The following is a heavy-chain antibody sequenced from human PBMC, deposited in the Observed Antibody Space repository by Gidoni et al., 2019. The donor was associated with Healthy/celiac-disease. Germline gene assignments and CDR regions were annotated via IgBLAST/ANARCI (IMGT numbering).Heavy chain of an antibody. CDR2: INPSGGST. J-gene: IGHJ4*02. Sequence: QVQLVQSGAEVKKPGASVKVSCKASGYTFTSYYMHWVRQAPGQGLEWMGIINPSGGSTSYAQKFQGRVTMTRDTSTSTVYMELSSLRSEDTAVYYCARGVGRWELHNPIGYWGQGTLVTVSS. CDR3: ARGVGRWELHNPIGY. CDR1: GYTFTSYY. V-gene: IGHV1-46*01. D-gene: IGHD1-26*01.